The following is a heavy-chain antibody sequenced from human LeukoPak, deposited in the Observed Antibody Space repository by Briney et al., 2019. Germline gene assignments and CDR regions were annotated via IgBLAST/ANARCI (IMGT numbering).Heavy chain of an antibody. CDR2: INPSGGST. V-gene: IGHV1-46*01. J-gene: IGHJ6*02. CDR1: GYTFTSYY. Sequence: ASVKVSCKASGYTFTSYYMHWVRQAPGQGLEWMGIINPSGGSTSYAQKFQGRVTMTRDTSTSTVYMELSSLRAEDTAVYYCAKKGPFLNDSGEDYYYYGMDVWGQGTTVTVSS. D-gene: IGHD1-26*01. CDR3: AKKGPFLNDSGEDYYYYGMDV.